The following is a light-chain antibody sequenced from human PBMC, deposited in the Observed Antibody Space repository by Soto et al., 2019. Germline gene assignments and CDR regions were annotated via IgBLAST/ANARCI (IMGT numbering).Light chain of an antibody. Sequence: QSALTQPASVSGSPGQSITISCTGTSSDVGGYNYVSWYQHHPGKVPKLIIYGVNNRPSGVSSRFSGSTSGNAASLTISGLQADDEADYFCCSSAPESTYVFGTGTKLTVL. J-gene: IGLJ1*01. CDR2: GVN. CDR3: CSSAPESTYV. CDR1: SSDVGGYNY. V-gene: IGLV2-14*01.